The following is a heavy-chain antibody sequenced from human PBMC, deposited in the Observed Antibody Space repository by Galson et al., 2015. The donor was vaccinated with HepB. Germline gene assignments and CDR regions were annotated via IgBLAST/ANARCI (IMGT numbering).Heavy chain of an antibody. CDR3: GGYYDFWSGYLYYYYGMDV. Sequence: SLRLSCAASGFTFSSYSMNWVRLAPGKGLEWVSSISSSYIYYADSVKGRFTISRDNAKNSLYLQMNSLRAEDTAVYYCGGYYDFWSGYLYYYYGMDVWGQGTTVTVSS. D-gene: IGHD3-3*01. CDR2: ISSSYI. V-gene: IGHV3-21*01. J-gene: IGHJ6*02. CDR1: GFTFSSYS.